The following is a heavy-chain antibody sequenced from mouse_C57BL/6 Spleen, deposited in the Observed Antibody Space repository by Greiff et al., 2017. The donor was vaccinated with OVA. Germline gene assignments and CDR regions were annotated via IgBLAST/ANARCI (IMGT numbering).Heavy chain of an antibody. J-gene: IGHJ1*03. Sequence: VQLQQSGAELVKPGASVKISCKASGYAFSSYWMNWVKQRPGKGLEWIGQIYPGDGDTNYTGKFKGKATLTADKSSSTAYMQLSSLTSEDSAVYFCARSDYGSSYWYFDVWGTGTTVTVSS. CDR1: GYAFSSYW. V-gene: IGHV1-80*01. D-gene: IGHD1-1*01. CDR3: ARSDYGSSYWYFDV. CDR2: IYPGDGDT.